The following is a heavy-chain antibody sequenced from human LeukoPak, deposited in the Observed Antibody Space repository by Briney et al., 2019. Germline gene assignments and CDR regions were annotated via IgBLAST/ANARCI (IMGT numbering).Heavy chain of an antibody. CDR3: TRESGAFSPFGF. CDR1: GGSITTTNW. V-gene: IGHV4-4*02. Sequence: PSETLSLTCAVSGGSITTTNWWSWVRQPPGEGLEWIGEVHLNGATNYNPSLESRFSMSIDKSNNHLSLEVTSVTAADTAMYYCTRESGAFSPFGFWGQGTLVTVSS. D-gene: IGHD1-26*01. J-gene: IGHJ4*02. CDR2: VHLNGAT.